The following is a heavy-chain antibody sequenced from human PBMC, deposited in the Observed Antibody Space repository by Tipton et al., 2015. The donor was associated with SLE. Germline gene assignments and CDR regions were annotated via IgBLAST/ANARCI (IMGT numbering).Heavy chain of an antibody. CDR2: SYNSGTT. Sequence: GLVKPSETLSLNCTVSGGSMRNYYWIWIRQPPGEGLEWIGYSYNSGTTNFNPSLKSRVTISVDRSKSQFSLDLTSVTAADTAVYYCARGRIAVAGNHFVHWGQGTLVTVSS. J-gene: IGHJ4*02. CDR3: ARGRIAVAGNHFVH. D-gene: IGHD6-19*01. CDR1: GGSMRNYY. V-gene: IGHV4-59*01.